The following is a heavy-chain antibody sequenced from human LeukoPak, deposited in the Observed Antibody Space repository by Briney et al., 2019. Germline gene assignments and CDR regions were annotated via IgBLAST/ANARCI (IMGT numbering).Heavy chain of an antibody. CDR1: GGSISNYH. Sequence: PSETLSLTCSVSGGSISNYHWSWIRQPPGKGLEWIGYIFYSGGTNYNPSLKSRVTISVDTSKNQFSLKLNSVTAADTAVYYCAGIVGPRHDAFDIWGQGTMVTVSS. D-gene: IGHD1-26*01. J-gene: IGHJ3*02. V-gene: IGHV4-59*01. CDR2: IFYSGGT. CDR3: AGIVGPRHDAFDI.